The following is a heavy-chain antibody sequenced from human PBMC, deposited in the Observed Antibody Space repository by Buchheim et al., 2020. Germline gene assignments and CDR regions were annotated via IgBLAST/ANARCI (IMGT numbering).Heavy chain of an antibody. CDR1: GYTFTGYY. CDR2: INPNSGGT. D-gene: IGHD6-13*01. V-gene: IGHV1-2*04. J-gene: IGHJ5*02. CDR3: ARGIAAASPGSLIGWFDP. Sequence: QVQLVQSGAEVKKPGASVKVSCKASGYTFTGYYMHWVRQAPGQGLEWMGWINPNSGGTNYAQNFQGWVTMTRDTSIRTAYMELNRLRSDDTAVYYCARGIAAASPGSLIGWFDPWGQGTL.